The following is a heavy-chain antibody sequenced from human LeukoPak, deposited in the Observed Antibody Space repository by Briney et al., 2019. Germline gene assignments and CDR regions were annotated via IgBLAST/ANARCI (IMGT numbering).Heavy chain of an antibody. CDR1: GGSITEYY. Sequence: SETLSLTCTVSGGSITEYYWSWIRQPPGKGPEWIGYIFYTGNTNYNPSLKSRVTISVDASKNQFSLQLSSVTAADTAVYYCARVFRRDGYFDYWGQGTLVTVSS. J-gene: IGHJ4*02. V-gene: IGHV4-59*01. CDR3: ARVFRRDGYFDY. CDR2: IFYTGNT. D-gene: IGHD5-24*01.